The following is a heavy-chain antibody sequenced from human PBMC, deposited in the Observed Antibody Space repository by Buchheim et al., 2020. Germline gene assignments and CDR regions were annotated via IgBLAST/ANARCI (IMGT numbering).Heavy chain of an antibody. CDR3: AKIAAVSTIVVVITHPFDY. V-gene: IGHV3-23*01. CDR1: GFTFSTYA. J-gene: IGHJ4*02. Sequence: EVQLLESGGGLVQPGGSLRLSCAASGFTFSTYAMSWVRQAPGKGLEWVSAISGSGDTTYYADSVKGRFTISRDNSKNTLYLQMNSLRAEDTAVYYCAKIAAVSTIVVVITHPFDYWGQGTL. CDR2: ISGSGDTT. D-gene: IGHD3-22*01.